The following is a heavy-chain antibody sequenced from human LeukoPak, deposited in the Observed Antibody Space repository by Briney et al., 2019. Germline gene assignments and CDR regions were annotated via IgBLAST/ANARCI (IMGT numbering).Heavy chain of an antibody. Sequence: ASVKVACKASGYTFTSYGISWVRQAPGQGLEWMGWISAYNGNTNYAQKLQGRVTMTTDTSTSTAYMELRSLRSGDTAVYYWARDSGMVTTPYYYGMDVWGQGTTVTVSS. CDR1: GYTFTSYG. J-gene: IGHJ6*02. V-gene: IGHV1-18*01. CDR3: ARDSGMVTTPYYYGMDV. CDR2: ISAYNGNT. D-gene: IGHD4-23*01.